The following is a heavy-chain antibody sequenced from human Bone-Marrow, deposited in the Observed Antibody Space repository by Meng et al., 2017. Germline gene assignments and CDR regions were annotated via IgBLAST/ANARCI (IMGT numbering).Heavy chain of an antibody. Sequence: GESLKISCAASGFTFSSYGMSWVRQAPGKGLEWVSAISGSGGNTYYADSVKGRFTISRDNSKNTLYLQMNSLRAEDTAVYYCARDPCVVVVAATTGSGYYFDYWGQGTLVTVSS. V-gene: IGHV3-23*01. CDR3: ARDPCVVVVAATTGSGYYFDY. CDR1: GFTFSSYG. J-gene: IGHJ4*02. CDR2: ISGSGGNT. D-gene: IGHD2-15*01.